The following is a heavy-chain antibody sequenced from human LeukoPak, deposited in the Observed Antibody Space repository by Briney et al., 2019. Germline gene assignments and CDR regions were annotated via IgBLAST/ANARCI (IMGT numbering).Heavy chain of an antibody. CDR2: IWYDGSNK. J-gene: IGHJ4*02. CDR3: VRDYTGENYYGLHF. CDR1: GFTFSPYG. Sequence: PGGSLRLSCAASGFTFSPYGMHWVRQAPGKGLEWVALIWYDGSNKYYADSVKGRFTTSRDNSKSTLYLQMNSLRIEDTAVYYCVRDYTGENYYGLHFWGQGTLVTVSS. V-gene: IGHV3-33*01. D-gene: IGHD1-26*01.